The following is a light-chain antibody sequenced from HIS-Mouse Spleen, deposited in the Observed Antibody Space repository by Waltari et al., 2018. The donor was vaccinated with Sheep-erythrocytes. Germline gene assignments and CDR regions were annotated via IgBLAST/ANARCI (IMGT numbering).Light chain of an antibody. Sequence: QSALTQPSSESGSPGQSITLSCTGTSSDVGGYNSVSWYQQNPGKAPKLMIYDVSKRPSGVPDRFSGSKSGNTASLTISGLQAEDEADYYCCSYAGSYTWVFGGGTKLTVL. J-gene: IGLJ3*02. CDR2: DVS. CDR3: CSYAGSYTWV. CDR1: SSDVGGYNS. V-gene: IGLV2-11*02.